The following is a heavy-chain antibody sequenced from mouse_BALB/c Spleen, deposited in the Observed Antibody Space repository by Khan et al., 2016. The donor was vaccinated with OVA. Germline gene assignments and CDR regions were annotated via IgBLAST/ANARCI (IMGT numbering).Heavy chain of an antibody. CDR1: GYAFTNYL. V-gene: IGHV1-54*01. Sequence: QVQLQQSGAELVRPGTSVKVSCKASGYAFTNYLIEWVKQRPGQGLEWIGVINPGSGGTNYTEKFKGKATLTADKSSSTAYMQLSSLTSDDSAVXFCARRDDAMDYWGQGTSVTVSS. CDR3: ARRDDAMDY. J-gene: IGHJ4*01. CDR2: INPGSGGT.